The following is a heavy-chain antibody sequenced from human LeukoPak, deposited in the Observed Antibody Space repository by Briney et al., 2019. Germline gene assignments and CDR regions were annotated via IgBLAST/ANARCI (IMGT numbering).Heavy chain of an antibody. CDR1: GGSISNNYVY. D-gene: IGHD3-10*01. Sequence: PSETLSLTCTVSGGSISNNYVYWAWIRQPPGKGLEWIGTIYYSGGTYYNPSLNSRVTVSIDTSKNQFSLKLSSVTAADTAVYYCASGDLGSFYIAYWGQGTLVTVSS. CDR3: ASGDLGSFYIAY. CDR2: IYYSGGT. V-gene: IGHV4-39*07. J-gene: IGHJ4*02.